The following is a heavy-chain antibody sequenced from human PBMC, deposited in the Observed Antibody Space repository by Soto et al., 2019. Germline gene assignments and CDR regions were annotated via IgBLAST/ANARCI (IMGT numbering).Heavy chain of an antibody. CDR1: GFTFSGSA. J-gene: IGHJ4*02. D-gene: IGHD3-22*01. CDR3: TRHVGDSSGYYYYFDY. CDR2: IRSKANSYAT. Sequence: EVQLVESGGGLVQPGGSLKLSCAASGFTFSGSAMHWVRQASGKGLEWVGRIRSKANSYATAYAASVKGRFTISRDDSKNTAYLQMNGLKTEDTAVYYCTRHVGDSSGYYYYFDYWGQGTLVTVSS. V-gene: IGHV3-73*02.